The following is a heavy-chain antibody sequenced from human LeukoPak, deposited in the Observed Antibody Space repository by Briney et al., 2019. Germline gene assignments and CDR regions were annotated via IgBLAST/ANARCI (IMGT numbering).Heavy chain of an antibody. D-gene: IGHD4-17*01. V-gene: IGHV3-21*01. J-gene: IGHJ4*02. CDR3: TKGETAVTSYLHF. CDR2: ISTSGSYI. Sequence: GGSLRLSCAASGFTFSRYSMNWVRQAPGKGLEWVSSISTSGSYIYYADSVRGRFTISRDNAKNSLYLQMNSLRDEDTAVYYCTKGETAVTSYLHFWGQGTLVTVSS. CDR1: GFTFSRYS.